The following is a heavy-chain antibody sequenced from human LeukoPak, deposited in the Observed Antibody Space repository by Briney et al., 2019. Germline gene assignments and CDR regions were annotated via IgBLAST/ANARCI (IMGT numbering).Heavy chain of an antibody. V-gene: IGHV4-39*01. J-gene: IGHJ5*02. Sequence: PSETLSLTCTVSGGSICSSDYYWGWIRQPPGKGLEWIGSIYYGGSTYYNPSLKSRVTISVDTSMNQFSLKLSFVTTADTAVYYCARALGYCSGGSCTRGYNWFDPWGQGTLVTVPS. CDR1: GGSICSSDYY. D-gene: IGHD2-15*01. CDR3: ARALGYCSGGSCTRGYNWFDP. CDR2: IYYGGST.